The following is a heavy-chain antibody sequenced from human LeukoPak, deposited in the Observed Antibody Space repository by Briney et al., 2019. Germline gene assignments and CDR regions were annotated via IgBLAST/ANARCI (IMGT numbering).Heavy chain of an antibody. J-gene: IGHJ4*02. CDR2: IISNSTYI. CDR3: AKVRGTYSSGYFFDY. CDR1: GFTFDNYA. D-gene: IGHD6-19*01. Sequence: GGSLRLSCSASGFTFDNYAMHWVRQTTGKGLEWLSIIISNSTYIGYADSVKGQFTLSRDNAKKSLDLQMNSLRAEDTAFYYCAKVRGTYSSGYFFDYWGQGTLVTVSS. V-gene: IGHV3-9*01.